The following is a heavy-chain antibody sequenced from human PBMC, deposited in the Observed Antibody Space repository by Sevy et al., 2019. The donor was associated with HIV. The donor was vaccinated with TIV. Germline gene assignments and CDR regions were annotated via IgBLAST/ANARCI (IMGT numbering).Heavy chain of an antibody. Sequence: GGSLRLSCAASGFTFSSAWMSWVRQAPGKGLEWVGRIQSKTDGATTDYAASVKGRFTISRDDSVNTLYLQMNSLTTDDTAVYYCTTDTSTGYFDWLLDFDYWGQGTLVTVSS. CDR3: TTDTSTGYFDWLLDFDY. J-gene: IGHJ4*02. V-gene: IGHV3-15*01. D-gene: IGHD3-9*01. CDR1: GFTFSSAW. CDR2: IQSKTDGATT.